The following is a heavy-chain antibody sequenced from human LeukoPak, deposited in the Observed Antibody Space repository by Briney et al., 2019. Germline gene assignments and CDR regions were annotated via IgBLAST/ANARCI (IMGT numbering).Heavy chain of an antibody. CDR3: ARNHDWAFDY. J-gene: IGHJ4*02. CDR2: IFHTGNT. Sequence: SETLSLTCAVSGDSISRGHWWNWVRQPPGKGLEWIGEIFHTGNTNYNPSLKSRVTMSVDKSKNQFSLNLTSVTATDTAVYYCARNHDWAFDYWGQGTLATASS. V-gene: IGHV4-4*02. CDR1: GDSISRGHW. D-gene: IGHD2-21*01.